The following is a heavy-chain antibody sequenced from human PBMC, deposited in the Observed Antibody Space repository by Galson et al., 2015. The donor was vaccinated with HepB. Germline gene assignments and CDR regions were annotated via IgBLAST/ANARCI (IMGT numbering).Heavy chain of an antibody. Sequence: TLSLTCTVSGGSISSGSYYWSWIRQPAGKGLEWIGRIYTSGSTNYNPSLKSRVTISVDTSKNQFSLKLSSVTAADTAVYYCARVLAVAGTREHYGMDVWGQGTTVTVSS. CDR2: IYTSGST. CDR1: GGSISSGSYY. V-gene: IGHV4-61*02. D-gene: IGHD6-19*01. J-gene: IGHJ6*02. CDR3: ARVLAVAGTREHYGMDV.